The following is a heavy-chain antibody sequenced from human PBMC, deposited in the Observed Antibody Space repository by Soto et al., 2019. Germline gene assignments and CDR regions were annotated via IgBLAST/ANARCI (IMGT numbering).Heavy chain of an antibody. J-gene: IGHJ6*02. D-gene: IGHD5-18*01. V-gene: IGHV4-31*03. CDR3: ASRGYSYGFSRGMDV. CDR2: TSDSGST. Sequence: HVQLQESRPGLVKPSQTLSLTCTVSGGSISSGCYYWSWIRQHPGKGLEWIGNTSDSGSTYYNPPRKSRVTISVDTSKSQFSLKLSSVTAAETAVYYCASRGYSYGFSRGMDVWGQGTTVTVSS. CDR1: GGSISSGCYY.